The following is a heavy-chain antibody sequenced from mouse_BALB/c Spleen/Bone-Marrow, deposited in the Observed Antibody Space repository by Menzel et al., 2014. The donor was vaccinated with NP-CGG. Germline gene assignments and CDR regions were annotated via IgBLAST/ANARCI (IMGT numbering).Heavy chain of an antibody. V-gene: IGHV1S41*01. CDR2: IAPGSGST. CDR3: ARGIYYGNYVYAMDY. J-gene: IGHJ4*01. CDR1: GYTFTNYW. Sequence: DLVKPGASVKLSCKASGYTFTNYWINWIKRRPGQGLEWIGRIAPGSGSTYYNEMFKGKATLTVDTSSSTAYIQLSSLSSEDSAVYFCARGIYYGNYVYAMDYWGQGTSDTVSS. D-gene: IGHD2-1*01.